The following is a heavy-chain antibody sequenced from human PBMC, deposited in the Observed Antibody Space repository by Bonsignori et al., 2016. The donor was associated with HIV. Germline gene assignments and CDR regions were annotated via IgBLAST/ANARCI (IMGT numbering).Heavy chain of an antibody. D-gene: IGHD1-1*01. CDR2: IGSDTRYK. Sequence: EVRLVESGGGLVKPGGSLRLSCAASGFTFRTYDMNWVRQAPGKGLEWVSSIGSDTRYKFYADSVQGRFTISRDNAKNSLYLEMSSLIAEDTAVYYCARDPRXNWNDGLDYWGQGTRVTV. V-gene: IGHV3-21*01. CDR1: GFTFRTYD. J-gene: IGHJ4*02. CDR3: ARDPRXNWNDGLDY.